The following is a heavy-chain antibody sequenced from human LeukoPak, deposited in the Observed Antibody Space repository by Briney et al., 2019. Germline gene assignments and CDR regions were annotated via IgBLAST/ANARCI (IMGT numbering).Heavy chain of an antibody. Sequence: GESLKISCKGSGYTFTSYWIGWVRQMPGKGLEWMGIIYPCDSDARYSPSFQGQVTISVDKSISTAYLQWSSLRASDTAMSYCARQGVGTCIGGSCPLHNWGQGTLVTVSS. CDR2: IYPCDSDA. V-gene: IGHV5-51*01. CDR3: ARQGVGTCIGGSCPLHN. CDR1: GYTFTSYW. D-gene: IGHD2-15*01. J-gene: IGHJ4*02.